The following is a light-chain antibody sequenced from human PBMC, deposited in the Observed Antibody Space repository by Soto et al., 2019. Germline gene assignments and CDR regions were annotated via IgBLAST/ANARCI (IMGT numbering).Light chain of an antibody. CDR3: QHYNTYPWT. CDR2: KAS. J-gene: IGKJ1*01. V-gene: IGKV1-5*03. CDR1: QSFGRW. Sequence: DIQMTQSPSTLSASVGDRITITCRASQSFGRWLAWYQQKAGKAPKLLIYKASALESGVPSRFSGSGSGTEFTLTISSLEPEDFATYYCQHYNTYPWTFGQGTKVDIK.